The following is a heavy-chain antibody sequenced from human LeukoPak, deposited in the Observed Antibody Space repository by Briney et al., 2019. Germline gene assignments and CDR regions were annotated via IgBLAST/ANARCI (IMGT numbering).Heavy chain of an antibody. D-gene: IGHD3-16*01. J-gene: IGHJ4*02. CDR3: TSQMGAFDY. V-gene: IGHV4-38-2*02. CDR1: GYSISSGYY. Sequence: SETLSLTCTVSGYSISSGYYWGWIRQPPGKGLEWIGSIYHSGSTYYNPSLKSRVSISVDISKNQFSLKLSSVTAADTALYYCTSQMGAFDYWSQGTLVTVSS. CDR2: IYHSGST.